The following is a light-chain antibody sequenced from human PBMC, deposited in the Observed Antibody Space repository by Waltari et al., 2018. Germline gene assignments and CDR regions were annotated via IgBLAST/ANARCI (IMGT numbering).Light chain of an antibody. CDR2: DVN. CDR1: SSDVGGYNY. CDR3: CSYAGSYILV. V-gene: IGLV2-11*01. J-gene: IGLJ2*01. Sequence: QSALTQPRSVSGSPGQSVTIYCTGTSSDVGGYNYVSWYQQHPGKAPKLMIYDVNKRPSGVPDRFSGSKSGNTASLTISGLQAEDEADFYCCSYAGSYILVFGGGTKLTVL.